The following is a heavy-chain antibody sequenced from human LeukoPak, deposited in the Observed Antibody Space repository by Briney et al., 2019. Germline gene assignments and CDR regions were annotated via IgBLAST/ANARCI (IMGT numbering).Heavy chain of an antibody. V-gene: IGHV3-23*01. Sequence: GGSLRLSCAASGFTFSSYAMNWVCQAPGKGLEWVSAISGSGGSTYYADSVKGRFTISRDNSKNTLYLQMNSLRAEDTAVYYCAKASGQWLVYDYWGQGTLVTVSS. D-gene: IGHD6-19*01. CDR1: GFTFSSYA. J-gene: IGHJ4*02. CDR3: AKASGQWLVYDY. CDR2: ISGSGGST.